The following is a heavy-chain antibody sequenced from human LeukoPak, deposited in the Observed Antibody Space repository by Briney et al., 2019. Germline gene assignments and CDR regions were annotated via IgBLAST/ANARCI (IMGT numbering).Heavy chain of an antibody. J-gene: IGHJ4*02. CDR2: IYYSGST. Sequence: PSQTLSLTCTVSGGSISSGDYYWSWIRQPPGKGLEWIGYIYYSGSTYYNPSLKSRVTISVDTSKNQFSLKLSSVTAADTAVYYCASHKSGYYYVFDYWGQGTLVTVSS. CDR3: ASHKSGYYYVFDY. V-gene: IGHV4-30-4*01. D-gene: IGHD3-22*01. CDR1: GGSISSGDYY.